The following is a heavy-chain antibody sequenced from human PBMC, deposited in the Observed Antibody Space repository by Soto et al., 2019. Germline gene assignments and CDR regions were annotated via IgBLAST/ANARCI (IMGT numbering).Heavy chain of an antibody. V-gene: IGHV3-23*01. CDR3: AKDSKGGSGYEGWFDP. CDR2: ISGSGGST. CDR1: GFTFSSYA. D-gene: IGHD3-3*01. Sequence: EVQLLESGGGLVQPGGSLRLSCAASGFTFSSYAMSWVRQAPGKGLEWVSTISGSGGSTYYADSVKGRFTISRDNSRTTLYLQMNSLRADDTAVDYCAKDSKGGSGYEGWFDPWGQGTLVTVSS. J-gene: IGHJ5*02.